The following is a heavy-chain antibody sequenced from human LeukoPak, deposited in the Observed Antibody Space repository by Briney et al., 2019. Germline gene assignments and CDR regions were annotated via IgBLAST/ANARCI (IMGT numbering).Heavy chain of an antibody. D-gene: IGHD5-24*01. CDR3: SRGTDAYKCGNS. CDR1: GGSLSGYY. J-gene: IGHJ4*02. V-gene: IGHV4-34*01. CDR2: IHYSGRI. Sequence: SETLSLTCAVYGGSLSGYYRTWLRQPPGKGLEWIGEIHYSGRINYNPSLKSRVTISADTSNNHFSLKMNSVTAADTAVYYCSRGTDAYKCGNSWGQGTLVTVSS.